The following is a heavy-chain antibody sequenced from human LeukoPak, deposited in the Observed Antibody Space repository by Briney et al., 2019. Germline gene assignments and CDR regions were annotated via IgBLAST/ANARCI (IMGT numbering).Heavy chain of an antibody. CDR1: GGSFSGYY. V-gene: IGHV4-59*08. J-gene: IGHJ3*02. CDR2: IYYSGNT. CDR3: ARGKLDITMIVVVTSGAFDI. Sequence: SETLSLTCTVSGGSFSGYYWSRIRQPPGKGLEWIGFIYYSGNTNYNPSLKSRVAISLATSKNQFSLTLSSVTAADTAVYYCARGKLDITMIVVVTSGAFDIWGQGTMVTVSS. D-gene: IGHD3-22*01.